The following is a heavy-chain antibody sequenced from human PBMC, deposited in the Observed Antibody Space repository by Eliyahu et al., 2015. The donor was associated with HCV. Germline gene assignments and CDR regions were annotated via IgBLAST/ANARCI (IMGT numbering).Heavy chain of an antibody. CDR3: ATTVTTLFDY. V-gene: IGHV4-30-4*08. D-gene: IGHD4-11*01. J-gene: IGHJ4*02. CDR1: GXSISSGDYX. CDR2: IYYSGST. Sequence: QVQLQESGPGLVKPSQTLSLXXTVXGXSISSGDYXWXWIRQPPGKGLEWIGYIYYSGSTYYNPSLKSRVTISVDTSKNQFSLKLSSVTAADTAVYYCATTVTTLFDYWGQGTLVTVSS.